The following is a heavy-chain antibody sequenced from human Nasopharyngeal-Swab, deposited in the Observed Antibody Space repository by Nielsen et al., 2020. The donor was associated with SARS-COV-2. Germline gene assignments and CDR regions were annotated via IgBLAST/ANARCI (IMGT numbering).Heavy chain of an antibody. Sequence: GGSLRLSCAASGFTFDNYEMNWVRQAPGKGLEWVSYISTSGATIHYADSVRGRFTISRDNAKKSLHLQMNSLRAEDTAVYYCARASRGWSWGQEPRSPSPQ. CDR2: ISTSGATI. D-gene: IGHD6-19*01. V-gene: IGHV3-48*03. CDR3: ARASRGWS. CDR1: GFTFDNYE. J-gene: IGHJ5*01.